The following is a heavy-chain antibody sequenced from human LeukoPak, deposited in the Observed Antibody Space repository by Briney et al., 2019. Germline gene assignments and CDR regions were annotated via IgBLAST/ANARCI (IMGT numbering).Heavy chain of an antibody. D-gene: IGHD6-13*01. CDR1: GASIRDYY. V-gene: IGHV4-59*01. CDR3: ARRQQLAEGGQAFDI. CDR2: IFYSRAT. J-gene: IGHJ3*02. Sequence: SETLSLTCTVSGASIRDYYWGWIRQPPGKGLECIGHIFYSRATNYSPSLKSRVTISVDPSKSQVSLKLSSLTAADTALYYCARRQQLAEGGQAFDIWGQGTMVTVSS.